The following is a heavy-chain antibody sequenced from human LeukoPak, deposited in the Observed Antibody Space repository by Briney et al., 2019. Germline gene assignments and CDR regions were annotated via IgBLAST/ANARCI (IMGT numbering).Heavy chain of an antibody. V-gene: IGHV1-69*13. CDR1: GGTFSSYA. CDR3: ARELGSGSYFDY. D-gene: IGHD3-10*01. CDR2: IIPIFGTA. J-gene: IGHJ4*02. Sequence: GASVKVSCKASGGTFSSYAISWVRQAPGQGLEWMGGIIPIFGTANYAQKFQGRVTITADESTSTAYMELSSLRSEDTAVYYCARELGSGSYFDYWGQGTLVTVSS.